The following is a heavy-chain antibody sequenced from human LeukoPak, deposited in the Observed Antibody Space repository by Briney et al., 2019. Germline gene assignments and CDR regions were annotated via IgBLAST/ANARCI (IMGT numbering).Heavy chain of an antibody. Sequence: PSETLSLTCTVSGGSISSYYWSWIRQPPGKGLEWIGYIYYSGSTNYNPSLKSRVTISVDTSKNQFSLKLSSVTAADTAVYYCARDSDTMVRGGLDHWGQGTLVTVSS. CDR2: IYYSGST. V-gene: IGHV4-59*01. CDR1: GGSISSYY. D-gene: IGHD3-10*01. J-gene: IGHJ4*02. CDR3: ARDSDTMVRGGLDH.